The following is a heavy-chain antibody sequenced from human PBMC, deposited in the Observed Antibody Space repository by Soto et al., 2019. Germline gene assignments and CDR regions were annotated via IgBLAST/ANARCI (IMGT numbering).Heavy chain of an antibody. CDR2: IIPMFGTT. V-gene: IGHV1-69*01. Sequence: VQLVQSGAEVKKPGSSVKVSCKASGGTFSSNAIPWVRQAPGQGLEWVGGIIPMFGTTKYAQKLQDRVTITADESTSTAYLELSNLRSEDTAVYYCAMIDDYSGGSDFWGQGTLVTVSS. CDR1: GGTFSSNA. J-gene: IGHJ4*02. CDR3: AMIDDYSGGSDF. D-gene: IGHD2-15*01.